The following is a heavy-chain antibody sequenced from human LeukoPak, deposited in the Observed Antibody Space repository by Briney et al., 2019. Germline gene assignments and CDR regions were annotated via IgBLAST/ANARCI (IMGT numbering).Heavy chain of an antibody. D-gene: IGHD2-2*01. Sequence: SETLSLTCAVYGGSFSGYYRSWIRQPPGKGLEWVGEINHSGSTNYNPSLKSRVTISVDTSKNQFSLKLSSVTAADTAVYYCARLMKYQLLFWFDPWGQGTLVTVSS. CDR2: INHSGST. V-gene: IGHV4-34*01. CDR1: GGSFSGYY. CDR3: ARLMKYQLLFWFDP. J-gene: IGHJ5*02.